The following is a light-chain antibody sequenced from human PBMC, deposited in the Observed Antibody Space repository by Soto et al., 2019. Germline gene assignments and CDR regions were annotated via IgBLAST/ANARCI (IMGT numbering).Light chain of an antibody. V-gene: IGKV1-39*01. J-gene: IGKJ2*01. CDR1: QSITTY. CDR2: AAS. Sequence: DIQMTQSPSSLSASVGDRVTITCRASQSITTYLNWYRQKPGKAPKLLIYAASSLQSGVPSRFSGSGSETEFTLSISSLQPEDFATYFCQQSYSTPRTFGHGTKVDIK. CDR3: QQSYSTPRT.